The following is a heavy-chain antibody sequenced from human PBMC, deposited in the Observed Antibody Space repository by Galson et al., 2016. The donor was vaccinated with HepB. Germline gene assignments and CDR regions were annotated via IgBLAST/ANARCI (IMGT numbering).Heavy chain of an antibody. D-gene: IGHD6-19*01. CDR1: GFIFSEYG. CDR3: AKDHWRDSSGFYEIEN. CDR2: IWYDGTKT. J-gene: IGHJ4*02. Sequence: SLRLSCAASGFIFSEYGMHWVRQAPGKGLEWAATIWYDGTKTFYGDSVKGRFTISRDKSKNTLFLQMSSLRVDDTAVYYCAKDHWRDSSGFYEIENWGQGTLVIVSS. V-gene: IGHV3-33*03.